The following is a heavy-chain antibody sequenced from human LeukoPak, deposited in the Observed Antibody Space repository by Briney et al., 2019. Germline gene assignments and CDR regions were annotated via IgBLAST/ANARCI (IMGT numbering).Heavy chain of an antibody. CDR2: MKPKSGET. Sequence: ASVKVSCKASGYTLTNYDTNWVRQAPGQGLEWMGWMKPKSGETGYAQKFQGRATMTRDTSINTAYMELRSLTSEDTAVYYCARDYGGNSGWFDPWGQGTLVTVSS. CDR1: GYTLTNYD. D-gene: IGHD4-23*01. V-gene: IGHV1-8*01. J-gene: IGHJ5*02. CDR3: ARDYGGNSGWFDP.